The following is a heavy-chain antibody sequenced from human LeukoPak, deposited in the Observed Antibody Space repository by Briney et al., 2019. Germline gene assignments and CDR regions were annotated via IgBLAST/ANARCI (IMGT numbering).Heavy chain of an antibody. CDR2: IRYDGSNK. CDR1: GFTFSSYG. Sequence: GGSLRLSCAASGFTFSSYGMHWVRQAPGKGLEWVAFIRYDGSNKYYADSVKGRFTISRDNSKNTLYLQMNSLRAEDTAVYYCARDLRRAANYYYYMDVWGKGTTVTVSS. D-gene: IGHD6-25*01. CDR3: ARDLRRAANYYYYMDV. J-gene: IGHJ6*03. V-gene: IGHV3-30*02.